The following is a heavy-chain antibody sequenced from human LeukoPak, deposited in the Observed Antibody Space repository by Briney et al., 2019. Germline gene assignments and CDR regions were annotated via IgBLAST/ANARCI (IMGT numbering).Heavy chain of an antibody. V-gene: IGHV3-21*01. J-gene: IGHJ3*02. CDR3: ARPTSSSTLIDAFDI. CDR1: GFTFSSYS. D-gene: IGHD6-13*01. Sequence: GGSLRLSCAASGFTFSSYSMNWVRQAPGKGLEWVSSISSSSSYIYYADSVKGRFTISRDNAKNSLYLQMNSLRAEDTAVYYCARPTSSSTLIDAFDIWGQGTMVTVSS. CDR2: ISSSSSYI.